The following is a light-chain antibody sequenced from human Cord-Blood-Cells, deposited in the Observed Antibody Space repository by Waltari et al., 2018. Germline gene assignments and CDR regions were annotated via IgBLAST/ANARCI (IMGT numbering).Light chain of an antibody. CDR2: DVS. J-gene: IGLJ1*01. V-gene: IGLV2-11*01. Sequence: QPALPQPHAVTGSPGQSVTITCTGTTSAVRGYNHLSWSQQHPGKAPKLMIYDVSKRPSGVPDRFSGSKSGNTASLTISGLQAEDEADYYCCAYAGSYTYVFGTGTKVTVL. CDR1: TSAVRGYNH. CDR3: CAYAGSYTYV.